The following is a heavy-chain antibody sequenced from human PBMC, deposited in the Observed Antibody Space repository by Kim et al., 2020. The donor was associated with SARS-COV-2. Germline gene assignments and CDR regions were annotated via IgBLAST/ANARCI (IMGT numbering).Heavy chain of an antibody. D-gene: IGHD6-13*01. CDR2: SSSSSYI. CDR1: GFTFSSYS. J-gene: IGHJ4*02. V-gene: IGHV3-21*01. CDR3: ARDSVYAGVRAAARDY. Sequence: GGSLRLSCAASGFTFSSYSMNWVRQAPGKGLEWVSSSSSSSYIYYADSVKGRFTISRDNAKNSLYLQMNSLRAEDTAVYYCARDSVYAGVRAAARDYWGQGTLVTVSS.